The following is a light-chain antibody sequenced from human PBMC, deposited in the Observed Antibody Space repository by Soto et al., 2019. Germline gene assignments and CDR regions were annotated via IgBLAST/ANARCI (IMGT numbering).Light chain of an antibody. V-gene: IGKV1-27*01. Sequence: DFQMTQSPSSLSASVGDRVVITCRASQGIANDLAWYQQTPGKGPKLLIYGASTLQSGVSSRFSGSGSGTDFTLTISSLQAEDVATCYCQRYNTAPRRFGQWTKVEI. J-gene: IGKJ1*01. CDR1: QGIAND. CDR3: QRYNTAPRR. CDR2: GAS.